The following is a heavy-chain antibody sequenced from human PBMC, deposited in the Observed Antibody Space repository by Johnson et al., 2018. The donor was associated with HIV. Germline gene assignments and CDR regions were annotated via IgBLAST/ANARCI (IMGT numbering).Heavy chain of an antibody. D-gene: IGHD4/OR15-4a*01. Sequence: QVQLVESGGGVVQPGGSLRLSCAASGFTFSNYGMHWVRQAPGKGLEWVAVSSYDGTNKYYADSVKGRFNISRDNSEHTLYLQMNSLRAVDTAVYYCARAWCFGAFDIWGQGTMFTVSS. J-gene: IGHJ3*02. V-gene: IGHV3-30*03. CDR3: ARAWCFGAFDI. CDR2: SSYDGTNK. CDR1: GFTFSNYG.